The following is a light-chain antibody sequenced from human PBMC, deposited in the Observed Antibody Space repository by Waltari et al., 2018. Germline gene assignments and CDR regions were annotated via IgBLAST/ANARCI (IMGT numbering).Light chain of an antibody. CDR3: CSYTKTKTVV. CDR2: DVS. V-gene: IGLV2-14*03. CDR1: TDDVSDYNL. Sequence: QSALTQPASVSGSPGQSITISCTGPTDDVSDYNLVSWYQVHPGRAPKVILFDVSNRPSGVSRRFSGSKSRSTASLTISGLQAEDEADYYCCSYTKTKTVVFGGGTKVTVL. J-gene: IGLJ2*01.